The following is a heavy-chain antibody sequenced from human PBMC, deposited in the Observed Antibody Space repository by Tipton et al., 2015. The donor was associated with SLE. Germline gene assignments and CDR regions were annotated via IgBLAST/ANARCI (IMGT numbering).Heavy chain of an antibody. V-gene: IGHV4-34*01. D-gene: IGHD3-16*01. J-gene: IGHJ6*03. CDR3: ARGRPRATQAWGGYYYYMDV. CDR1: GGSFSGYY. CDR2: INHSGST. Sequence: TLSLTCAVYGGSFSGYYWSWIRQPPGKGLEWIGEINHSGSTNYNPSLKSRVTVLVDTSKNQFSLKLSSVTAADTAVYYCARGRPRATQAWGGYYYYMDVWGKGTTVTVSS.